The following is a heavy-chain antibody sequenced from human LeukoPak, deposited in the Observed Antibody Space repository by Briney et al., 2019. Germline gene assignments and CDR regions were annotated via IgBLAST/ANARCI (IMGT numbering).Heavy chain of an antibody. J-gene: IGHJ4*02. CDR1: GYTFTNYY. CDR2: INPSGGST. D-gene: IGHD3-9*01. V-gene: IGHV1-46*01. Sequence: ASVKVSCKASGYTFTNYYMHWVRQAPGQGLEWMGIINPSGGSTSYAQKFQGRLTMTRDTTTSTVYMELSSLRSQDTAVYYCARRSLRYSFDYWGQGTLVTVSS. CDR3: ARRSLRYSFDY.